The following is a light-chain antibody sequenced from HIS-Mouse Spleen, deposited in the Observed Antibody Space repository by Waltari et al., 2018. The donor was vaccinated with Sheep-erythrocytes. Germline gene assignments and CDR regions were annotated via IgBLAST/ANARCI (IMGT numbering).Light chain of an antibody. CDR1: QSVSSY. CDR3: QQRSNWYT. Sequence: EIVLTQSPATLSLSPVEIATLSCRGSQSVSSYFAWYKQKPGHAPRLLIYDASNRATGIPARFSGSGSGTDFTLTISSLEPEDFAVYYCQQRSNWYTFGQGTKLEIK. J-gene: IGKJ2*01. CDR2: DAS. V-gene: IGKV3-11*01.